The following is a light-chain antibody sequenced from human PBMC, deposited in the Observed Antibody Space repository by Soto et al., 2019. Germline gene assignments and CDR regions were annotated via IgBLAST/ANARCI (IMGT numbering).Light chain of an antibody. Sequence: IGMPQSPDSLAVSLGERPTITCTSSQSVLFSSHNKTFLAWYQQKPGQPPKLRICWASARESGVPDRFSASVSGTDFTLTISSLQADDGAVYYCQQYYLTPLSFGGGTKVDI. CDR2: WAS. CDR1: QSVLFSSHNKTF. CDR3: QQYYLTPLS. J-gene: IGKJ4*01. V-gene: IGKV4-1*01.